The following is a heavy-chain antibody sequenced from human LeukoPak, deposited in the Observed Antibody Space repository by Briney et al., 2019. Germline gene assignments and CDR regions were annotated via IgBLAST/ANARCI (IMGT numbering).Heavy chain of an antibody. J-gene: IGHJ4*02. CDR3: AKDLPTVNTWIYFDY. V-gene: IGHV3-23*01. CDR2: ISGNGGSA. D-gene: IGHD4-17*01. Sequence: GGSLRLSCAASGFTFSTYALSWVRQAPGKGLEWVSSISGNGGSAYYTDSMKGRFTISRDNSKNTLYLQMNSLRAEDTAVYYCAKDLPTVNTWIYFDYWGQGTLVTVSS. CDR1: GFTFSTYA.